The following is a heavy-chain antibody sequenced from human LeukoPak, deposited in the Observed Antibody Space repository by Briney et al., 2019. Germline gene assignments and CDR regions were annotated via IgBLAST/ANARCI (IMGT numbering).Heavy chain of an antibody. Sequence: ASVKVSCKASGYTFTGYYMHWVRQAPGQGLEWMGWINPNGGGTNYAQKFQGRVTMTRDTSISTAYMELSRLRSDDTAVYYCARGYCSSTSCRSSNHDYWGQGTLVTVSS. CDR1: GYTFTGYY. CDR3: ARGYCSSTSCRSSNHDY. J-gene: IGHJ4*02. D-gene: IGHD2-2*01. CDR2: INPNGGGT. V-gene: IGHV1-2*02.